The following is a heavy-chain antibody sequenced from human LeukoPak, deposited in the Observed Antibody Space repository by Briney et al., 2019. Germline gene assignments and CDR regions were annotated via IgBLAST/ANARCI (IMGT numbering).Heavy chain of an antibody. D-gene: IGHD5-18*01. CDR1: SDSIRSYY. CDR3: ARGAVDTAMVLTAHIDH. CDR2: FYYPGST. J-gene: IGHJ4*02. V-gene: IGHV4-59*01. Sequence: SETLSLTCTVSSDSIRSYYWIWIRQPPGKGLEWIGYFYYPGSTNYNPSLKSRVTISLDTSKNHFSLKLSSVTAADTAVYYCARGAVDTAMVLTAHIDHWGQGTLVTVSA.